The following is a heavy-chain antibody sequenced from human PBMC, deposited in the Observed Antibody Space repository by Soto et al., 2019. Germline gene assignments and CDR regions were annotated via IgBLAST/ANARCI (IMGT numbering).Heavy chain of an antibody. D-gene: IGHD3-10*01. CDR2: LYYSGST. CDR3: ARLGYYGSGSVDV. V-gene: IGHV4-39*01. J-gene: IGHJ6*02. CDR1: GGSISSSSYY. Sequence: QLQLRESGPGLVKPSETLSLTCTVSGGSISSSSYYCGWIRQPPGKGLEWIGSLYYSGSTYNNPSLKSRVTISVDTSKNQFSLKLSSVTAADTAVYYCARLGYYGSGSVDVWGQGTTVTVSS.